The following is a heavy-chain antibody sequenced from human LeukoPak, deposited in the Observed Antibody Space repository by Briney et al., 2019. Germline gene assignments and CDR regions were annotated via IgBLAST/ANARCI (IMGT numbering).Heavy chain of an antibody. CDR2: ISYDGSNK. CDR1: GFTFSSYA. J-gene: IGHJ4*02. D-gene: IGHD6-19*01. V-gene: IGHV3-30*04. Sequence: GRSRRLSCAASGFTFSSYAMHWVRQAPGKGLEWVAVISYDGSNKYYADSVKGRFTISRDNSKNTLYLQMNSLRAEDTAVYYCARAGSGWYLDYWGQGTLVTVSS. CDR3: ARAGSGWYLDY.